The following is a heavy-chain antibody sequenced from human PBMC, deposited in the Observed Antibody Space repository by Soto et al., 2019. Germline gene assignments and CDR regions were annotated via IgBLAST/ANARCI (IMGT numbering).Heavy chain of an antibody. V-gene: IGHV4-39*01. CDR2: IDYNGVT. CDR1: GGSIYRSGYY. J-gene: IGHJ4*02. D-gene: IGHD2-15*01. CDR3: GKVLVGATGHTDSDS. Sequence: QVQLQESGPGLVKPSETLSLTCTVSGGSIYRSGYYWGWIRQPPGRGLEWIGNIDYNGVTYSNPSLKSRVTISRDTSKNQFSLKLTSVPAADTALYYCGKVLVGATGHTDSDSWGPGTLVAVSS.